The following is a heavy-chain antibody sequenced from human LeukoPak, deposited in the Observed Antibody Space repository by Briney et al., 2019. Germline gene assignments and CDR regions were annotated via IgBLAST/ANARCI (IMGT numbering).Heavy chain of an antibody. CDR1: GYSFTSYW. J-gene: IGHJ5*02. CDR2: IDPSDSCT. Sequence: GESLKISCKGSGYSFTSYWISWVRQMPGKGLEWMGRIDPSDSCTNYSPSFQGHVTISADKSISTAYLQWSSLKASDTAMYYCARIVVVPAAIGGWFDPWGQGTLVTVSS. CDR3: ARIVVVPAAIGGWFDP. D-gene: IGHD2-2*01. V-gene: IGHV5-10-1*01.